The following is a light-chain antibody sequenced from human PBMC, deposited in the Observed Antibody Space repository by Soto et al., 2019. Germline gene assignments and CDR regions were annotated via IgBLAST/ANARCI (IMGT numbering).Light chain of an antibody. V-gene: IGKV1-39*01. CDR1: QSISTF. Sequence: DIQMTQSPSSLSESVGDRVSVTCRASQSISTFLNWYQQRPGEAPKLLIYAASSLQSGVPSRLSGSGSEADFTLTIGSLQPEDCAADYSQQSYTTPRTFGQGTKVEVK. J-gene: IGKJ1*01. CDR3: QQSYTTPRT. CDR2: AAS.